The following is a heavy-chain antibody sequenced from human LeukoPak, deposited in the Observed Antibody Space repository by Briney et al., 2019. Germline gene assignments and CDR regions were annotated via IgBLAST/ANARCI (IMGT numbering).Heavy chain of an antibody. Sequence: SETLSLTCTVSGGSISSSSYYWGWIRQPPGKGLEWIGSIYYSGSTYYNPSLKSRVTISVDTSKNQFSLKLSSVTAADTAVYYCARVRSWSYVGVVFDYWGQGTLVTVSS. D-gene: IGHD1-26*01. CDR3: ARVRSWSYVGVVFDY. J-gene: IGHJ4*02. V-gene: IGHV4-39*01. CDR2: IYYSGST. CDR1: GGSISSSSYY.